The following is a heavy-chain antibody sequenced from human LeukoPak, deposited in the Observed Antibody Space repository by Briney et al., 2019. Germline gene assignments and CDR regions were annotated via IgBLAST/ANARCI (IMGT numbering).Heavy chain of an antibody. CDR3: ARHGGFYFDY. J-gene: IGHJ4*02. CDR2: IHHSGST. Sequence: SETLSLTCVVYGGSFSGYWSWIRQPPGKGLEWIGEIHHSGSTKYNPSLMSRVTISVDTSNNQFSLKLNSVTAADTAVYYCARHGGFYFDYWGQGSLVTVSS. CDR1: GGSFSGY. V-gene: IGHV4-34*01. D-gene: IGHD3-10*01.